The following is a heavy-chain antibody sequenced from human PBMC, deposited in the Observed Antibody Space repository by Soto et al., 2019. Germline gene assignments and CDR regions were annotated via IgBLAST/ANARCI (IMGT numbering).Heavy chain of an antibody. D-gene: IGHD2-21*01. CDR3: ARVGFVLFGMDV. CDR1: GFTFSSYS. Sequence: EVQLVESGGGLVQPGGSLRVSCAASGFTFSSYSINWVRQAPGKGLEWVSYISGSSTIYYADSVKGRFTISRDNAKNSLYLQMNSLRDDDTAVYYCARVGFVLFGMDVWGQGTKVPVYS. J-gene: IGHJ6*02. V-gene: IGHV3-48*02. CDR2: ISGSSTI.